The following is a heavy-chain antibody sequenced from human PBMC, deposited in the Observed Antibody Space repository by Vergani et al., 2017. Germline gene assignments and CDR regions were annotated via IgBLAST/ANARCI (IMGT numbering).Heavy chain of an antibody. D-gene: IGHD3-9*01. CDR2: INHSGST. V-gene: IGHV4-34*01. CDR1: GGSFSGYY. CDR3: ASPLLRYFDYGMDV. Sequence: QVQLQQWGAGLLKPSETLSLTCAVYGGSFSGYYWSWIRQPPGKGLEWIGEINHSGSTYYNPSLKSRVTISVDTSKNQFSLKLSSVTAADTAVYYCASPLLRYFDYGMDVWGQGTTVTVSS. J-gene: IGHJ6*02.